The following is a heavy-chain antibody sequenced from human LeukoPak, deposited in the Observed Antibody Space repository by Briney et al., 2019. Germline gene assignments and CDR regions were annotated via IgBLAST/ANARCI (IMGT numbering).Heavy chain of an antibody. CDR3: ARQKGYSSGWYFDY. J-gene: IGHJ4*02. V-gene: IGHV4-39*01. CDR2: IYYSGST. Sequence: SETLSLTCTVSGGSISSSSYYWGWIRQPPGKGLEWIGSIYYSGSTYYNPSLKSRVTISVDTSKNQFSLKLSSVTAADTAEYYCARQKGYSSGWYFDYWGQGTLVTVSS. D-gene: IGHD6-19*01. CDR1: GGSISSSSYY.